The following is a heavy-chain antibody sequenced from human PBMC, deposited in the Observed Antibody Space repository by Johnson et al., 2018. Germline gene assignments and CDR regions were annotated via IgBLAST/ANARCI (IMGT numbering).Heavy chain of an antibody. CDR3: ARVGGHLSRYYGAYYYYYYMDV. D-gene: IGHD3-3*01. J-gene: IGHJ6*03. V-gene: IGHV4-34*01. Sequence: QVQLQQWGAGLLKPSGTLSLTCAVYGGSFSGYYWSWIRQPPGKGLEWIGEINHSGSTNYNPSLKSRVTISVDTSKNQFSLKLSSVTAADTAVYYCARVGGHLSRYYGAYYYYYYMDVWGKGTTVTVSS. CDR1: GGSFSGYY. CDR2: INHSGST.